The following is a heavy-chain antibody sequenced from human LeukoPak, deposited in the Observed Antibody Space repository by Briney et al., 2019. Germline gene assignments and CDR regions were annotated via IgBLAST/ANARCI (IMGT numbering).Heavy chain of an antibody. CDR3: ARGIKAGGSLTGYHFDY. J-gene: IGHJ4*02. D-gene: IGHD6-13*01. Sequence: SETLSLTCTVSGGSISSGSYYWSWIRQPAGRGLEWIGRIYTSGSTNYNPSLKSRVTISVDTSKNQFSLKLSSVTAADTAVYYCARGIKAGGSLTGYHFDYWGQGTLVTVSS. CDR2: IYTSGST. V-gene: IGHV4-61*02. CDR1: GGSISSGSYY.